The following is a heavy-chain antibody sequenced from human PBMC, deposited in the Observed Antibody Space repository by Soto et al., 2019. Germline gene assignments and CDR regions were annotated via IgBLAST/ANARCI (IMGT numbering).Heavy chain of an antibody. J-gene: IGHJ6*02. CDR1: GYTFTSYG. Sequence: ASVKVSCKASGYTFTSYGISWVRQAPGQGLEWMGWISTYNGNTKYAQKLQGRVTMTTDTSTSTAYMELRSLRSDDTAVYYCARDQGITTFGVYSMYYYGMDVWGQGTTVTVSS. D-gene: IGHD3-3*01. CDR3: ARDQGITTFGVYSMYYYGMDV. V-gene: IGHV1-18*01. CDR2: ISTYNGNT.